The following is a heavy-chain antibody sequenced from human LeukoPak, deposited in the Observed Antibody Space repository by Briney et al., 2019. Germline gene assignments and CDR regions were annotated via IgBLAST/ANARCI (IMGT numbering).Heavy chain of an antibody. CDR1: GGSISSSNW. J-gene: IGHJ4*02. V-gene: IGHV4-4*02. CDR3: ARVESPYCSGRTCKYLDY. CDR2: IYYSGST. D-gene: IGHD2-15*01. Sequence: PSETLSLTCAVSGGSISSSNWWSWVRQPPGKGLEWIGEIYYSGSTYYNPSLKSRVTMSVDKSKNQFSLELRSVTAADTAVYYCARVESPYCSGRTCKYLDYWGQGTLVTVSS.